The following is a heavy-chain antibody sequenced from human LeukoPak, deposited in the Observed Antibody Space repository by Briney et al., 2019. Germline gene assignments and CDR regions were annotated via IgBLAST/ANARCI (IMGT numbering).Heavy chain of an antibody. D-gene: IGHD3-10*01. Sequence: PGGSLRLSCAVSGFTVSTNYMSWVRQAPGKGLEWVSVIHSGGSTYCADSVKGRFTISRDNSKNTLYLQMNSLRAEDTAVYYCARILWFGESTPFDYWGQGTLVTVSS. J-gene: IGHJ4*02. CDR2: IHSGGST. V-gene: IGHV3-66*01. CDR3: ARILWFGESTPFDY. CDR1: GFTVSTNY.